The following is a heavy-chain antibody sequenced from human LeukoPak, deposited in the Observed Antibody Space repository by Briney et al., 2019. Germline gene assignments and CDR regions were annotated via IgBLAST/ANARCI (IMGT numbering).Heavy chain of an antibody. CDR2: ISYSGTT. CDR1: DGSISGSNYF. CDR3: ARSTGGAGPTHNWFDP. Sequence: SETLSLTCTVSDGSISGSNYFWGWIRQPPGKGLEWIGSISYSGTTYYNPSLKSRVTISVDTSKNQFSLKLTSLTAADTAVYYCARSTGGAGPTHNWFDPWGQGTLVTVSS. J-gene: IGHJ5*02. V-gene: IGHV4-39*01. D-gene: IGHD2-8*02.